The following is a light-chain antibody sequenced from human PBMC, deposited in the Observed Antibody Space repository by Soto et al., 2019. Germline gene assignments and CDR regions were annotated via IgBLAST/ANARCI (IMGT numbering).Light chain of an antibody. J-gene: IGKJ5*01. CDR2: DAS. Sequence: EIVLTQSPATLSLSPGERATLSCRASQSVSSYLAWYQQKPGQAPRLLIYDASNRATGIPARFSGSGSGTDFTLTISSLEPEEVAVYYCQKRSNWPSITFGQGTRLEIK. V-gene: IGKV3-11*01. CDR3: QKRSNWPSIT. CDR1: QSVSSY.